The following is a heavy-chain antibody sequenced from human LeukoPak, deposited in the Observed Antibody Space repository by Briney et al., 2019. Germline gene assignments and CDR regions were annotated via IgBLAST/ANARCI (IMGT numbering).Heavy chain of an antibody. CDR3: AKGVAYCGGDCVLGH. Sequence: GGSLRLSCAASGFTFSSYAMSWVRQAPGKGLEWVSAISGSGGSTYYADSAKGRFTISRDNSKNTLYLQMNSLRAEDTAVYYCAKGVAYCGGDCVLGHWGQGTLVTVSS. J-gene: IGHJ4*02. CDR2: ISGSGGST. CDR1: GFTFSSYA. D-gene: IGHD2-21*02. V-gene: IGHV3-23*01.